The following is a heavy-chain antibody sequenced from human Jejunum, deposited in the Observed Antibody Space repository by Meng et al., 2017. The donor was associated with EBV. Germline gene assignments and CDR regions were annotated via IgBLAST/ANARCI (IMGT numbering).Heavy chain of an antibody. CDR2: INPNSGGT. CDR1: GYTFTGYF. V-gene: IGHV1-2*06. Sequence: QVQLVQSGAEVMQPGASVRVSCKASGYTFTGYFIHWVRQAPGQGLEWMGRINPNSGGTSYTQKFQGRVTMTRDTSITTAYMELSRLGSDDTAVYYCARDYSDSSRQGYWGQGTLVTVSS. D-gene: IGHD3-22*01. CDR3: ARDYSDSSRQGY. J-gene: IGHJ4*02.